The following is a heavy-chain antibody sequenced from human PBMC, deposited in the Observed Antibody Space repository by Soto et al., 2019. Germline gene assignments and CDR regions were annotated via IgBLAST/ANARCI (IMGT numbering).Heavy chain of an antibody. D-gene: IGHD3-10*01. J-gene: IGHJ4*01. Sequence: ASVKVSCKASGNTFTSYDINWVRQATGHGLEWMGWINPTSGNIGYAQKFGGRVTMTRDTSIRTAYMEVSRLSSDDTAVYYCARARASGSYCLLVLWGHGTLVTVSS. CDR2: INPTSGNI. CDR3: ARARASGSYCLLVL. V-gene: IGHV1-8*01. CDR1: GNTFTSYD.